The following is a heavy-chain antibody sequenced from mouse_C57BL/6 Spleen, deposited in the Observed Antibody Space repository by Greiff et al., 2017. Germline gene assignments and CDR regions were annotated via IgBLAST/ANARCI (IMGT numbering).Heavy chain of an antibody. D-gene: IGHD2-5*01. CDR2: INPGSGGT. CDR1: GYAFTNYL. J-gene: IGHJ4*01. Sequence: VQLQQSGAELVRPGTSVKVSCKASGYAFTNYLIEWVKQRPGQGLEWIGVINPGSGGTNYNEKFKGKATLTADKSSSTAYMQLSSLTSEDSAVXFCARKSNSYAMDYWGQGTSVTVSA. V-gene: IGHV1-54*01. CDR3: ARKSNSYAMDY.